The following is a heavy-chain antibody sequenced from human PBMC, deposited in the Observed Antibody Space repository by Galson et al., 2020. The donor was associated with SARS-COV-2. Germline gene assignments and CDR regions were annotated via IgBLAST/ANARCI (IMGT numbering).Heavy chain of an antibody. Sequence: SVKVSCKTSGGTFNNYAFTWVRQAPGQGLEWMGRIIPLFRTPNHAQKFQGRVTITADESTSTAYMELSRLTSRDTAVYYCATFRVGASHDAFDIWGQGTLVTVSS. CDR3: ATFRVGASHDAFDI. V-gene: IGHV1-69*15. CDR2: IIPLFRTP. J-gene: IGHJ3*02. CDR1: GGTFNNYA. D-gene: IGHD1-26*01.